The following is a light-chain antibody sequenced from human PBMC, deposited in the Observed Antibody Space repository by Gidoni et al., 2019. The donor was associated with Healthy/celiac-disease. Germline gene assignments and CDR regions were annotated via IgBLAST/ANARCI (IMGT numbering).Light chain of an antibody. CDR3: QAWDSSTAWV. CDR1: KLGDKY. Sequence: SYELTHPPSLSVPPGQTASITCSGDKLGDKYACWYQQKPGQSPVLVIYQDSKRPSGIPERFSGSNSGNTATLTISGTQAMDEADYYCQAWDSSTAWVFGGGTKLTVL. V-gene: IGLV3-1*01. CDR2: QDS. J-gene: IGLJ3*02.